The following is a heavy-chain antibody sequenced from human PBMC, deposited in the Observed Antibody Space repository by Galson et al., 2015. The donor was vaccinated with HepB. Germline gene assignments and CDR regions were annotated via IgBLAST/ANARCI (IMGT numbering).Heavy chain of an antibody. V-gene: IGHV4-39*01. J-gene: IGHJ4*02. CDR3: ARPPYCSGGSCYPQPFDY. CDR1: GGSISSSSYY. Sequence: SETLSLTCTVSGGSISSSSYYWGWLRQPPGKGLEWIGSIYYSGSTYYNPSLKSRVTISVDTSKNQFSLKLSSVTAADTAVYYCARPPYCSGGSCYPQPFDYWGQGTLVTVSS. D-gene: IGHD2-15*01. CDR2: IYYSGST.